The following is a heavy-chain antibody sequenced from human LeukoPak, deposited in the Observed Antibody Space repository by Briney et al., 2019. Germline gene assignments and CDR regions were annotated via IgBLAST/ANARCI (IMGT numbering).Heavy chain of an antibody. Sequence: GGSLRLSCAASGFTFSSYAMTWVRQAPGKELEWVSSISAGGDMTYYADSVKGRFTISRDNSKNTLYLQMNSLRPEDTAVYYCASRNRAWHQFDYCGHGTLVTVSS. J-gene: IGHJ4*01. D-gene: IGHD1-14*01. CDR3: ASRNRAWHQFDY. CDR1: GFTFSSYA. V-gene: IGHV3-23*01. CDR2: ISAGGDMT.